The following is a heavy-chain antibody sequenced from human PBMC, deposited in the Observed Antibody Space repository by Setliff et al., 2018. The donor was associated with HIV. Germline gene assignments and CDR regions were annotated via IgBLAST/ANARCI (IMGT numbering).Heavy chain of an antibody. J-gene: IGHJ4*02. V-gene: IGHV1-18*04. Sequence: GASVKVSCKASGYDFSGYSMMWVRQTPGQGLEWLGWISGLTGEVRLAKEFQGRVTLTTSAYTAYMELKSLRSEDRGVYYCARGGLGFLDWCLPDSWGQGTLVTVSS. CDR2: ISGLTGEV. CDR1: GYDFSGYS. CDR3: ARGGLGFLDWCLPDS. D-gene: IGHD2-21*02.